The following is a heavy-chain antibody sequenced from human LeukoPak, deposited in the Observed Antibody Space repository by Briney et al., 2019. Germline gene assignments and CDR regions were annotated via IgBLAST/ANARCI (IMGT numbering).Heavy chain of an antibody. Sequence: GGSLRLSCAASGFSVSSHYMSWVRQAPGKGLEWVSVIYGGVSTYYADSVKDRFTITTDNSKNTVYPQMNSLRAEDTALYYCASSSGTWYYFMDVWGKGTTVTVSS. CDR2: IYGGVST. CDR1: GFSVSSHY. J-gene: IGHJ6*03. V-gene: IGHV3-53*01. CDR3: ASSSGTWYYFMDV. D-gene: IGHD6-25*01.